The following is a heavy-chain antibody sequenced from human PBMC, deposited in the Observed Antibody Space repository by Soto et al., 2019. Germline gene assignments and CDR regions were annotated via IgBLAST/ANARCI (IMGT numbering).Heavy chain of an antibody. J-gene: IGHJ4*02. Sequence: QVQLVQSGAEVKKPGSSVKVSCKASGGTFSSYTISWVRQAPGQGLDWMGRIIPILGIANYAQKFQGRVTITADKSTSTAYMELSSLRSEDTAVYYCAGAASGYSSGWYGYWGQGTLVTVSS. V-gene: IGHV1-69*02. CDR1: GGTFSSYT. CDR2: IIPILGIA. CDR3: AGAASGYSSGWYGY. D-gene: IGHD6-19*01.